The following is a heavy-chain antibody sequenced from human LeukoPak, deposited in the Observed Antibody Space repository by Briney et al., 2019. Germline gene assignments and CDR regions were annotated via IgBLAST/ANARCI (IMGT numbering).Heavy chain of an antibody. CDR1: RYTFTSYY. CDR2: INPSGGDT. J-gene: IGHJ3*02. V-gene: IGHV1-46*01. D-gene: IGHD6-13*01. CDR3: ARDSSTRRYSSSPDI. Sequence: ASVKVSCKTSRYTFTSYYIHWVRQAPGQGLEWMGIINPSGGDTSYAQKFQGRVTMTRDASTSTVYMELSSLRSEDTAVYYCARDSSTRRYSSSPDIWGQGTMVTVSS.